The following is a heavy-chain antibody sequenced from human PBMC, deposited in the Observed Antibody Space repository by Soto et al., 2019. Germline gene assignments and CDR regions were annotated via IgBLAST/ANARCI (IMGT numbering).Heavy chain of an antibody. CDR3: AREGHNYYDSPDAFDI. CDR1: GGSISSYY. V-gene: IGHV4-59*01. Sequence: PSETLSLTCTVSGGSISSYYWSWIRQPPGKGLEWIGYIYYSGSTNYNPSLKSRVTISVDTSKNQFSLKLSSVTAADTAVYYCAREGHNYYDSPDAFDIWGQGTMVTVSS. D-gene: IGHD3-22*01. CDR2: IYYSGST. J-gene: IGHJ3*02.